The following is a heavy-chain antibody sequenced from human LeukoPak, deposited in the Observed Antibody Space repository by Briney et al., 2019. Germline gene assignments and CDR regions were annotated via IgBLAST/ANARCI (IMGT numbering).Heavy chain of an antibody. CDR3: ARDRYFGSDGFDI. V-gene: IGHV3-33*01. Sequence: QPAGSLRLSCAASGFSFSEHGMHWVRQAPGKEPEWVTVTWYDGSNNHYADSVKGRFTISRDNSKNTVFLEMNSLRAEDTAVYHCARDRYFGSDGFDIWGPGTMVIVSS. D-gene: IGHD3-10*01. CDR2: TWYDGSNN. J-gene: IGHJ3*02. CDR1: GFSFSEHG.